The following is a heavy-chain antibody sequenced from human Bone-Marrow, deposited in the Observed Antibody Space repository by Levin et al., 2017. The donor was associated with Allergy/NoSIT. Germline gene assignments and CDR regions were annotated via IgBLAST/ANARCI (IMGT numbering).Heavy chain of an antibody. J-gene: IGHJ6*03. CDR1: GGTFSSYA. CDR2: IIPIFGTA. Sequence: SVKVSCKASGGTFSSYAISWVRQAPGQGLEWMGGIIPIFGTANYAQKFQGRVTITADKSTSTAYMELSSLRSEDTAVYYCARKGVGPGSYLAYYYYYYMDVWGKGTTVTVSS. D-gene: IGHD3-10*01. V-gene: IGHV1-69*06. CDR3: ARKGVGPGSYLAYYYYYYMDV.